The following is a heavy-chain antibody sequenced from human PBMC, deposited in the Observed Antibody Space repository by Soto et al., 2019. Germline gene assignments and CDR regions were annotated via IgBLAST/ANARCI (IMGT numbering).Heavy chain of an antibody. J-gene: IGHJ4*02. CDR2: ISAYNGNT. CDR3: AREPSDYDYVWGSYRYSFESYFDY. V-gene: IGHV1-18*01. D-gene: IGHD3-16*02. Sequence: GASVKVSCKASGYTFTSYGISWVRQAPGQGLEWMGWISAYNGNTNYAQKLQGRVTMTTDTSTNTAYMELRSLRAEDTAVYYCAREPSDYDYVWGSYRYSFESYFDYWGQGTLVTVSS. CDR1: GYTFTSYG.